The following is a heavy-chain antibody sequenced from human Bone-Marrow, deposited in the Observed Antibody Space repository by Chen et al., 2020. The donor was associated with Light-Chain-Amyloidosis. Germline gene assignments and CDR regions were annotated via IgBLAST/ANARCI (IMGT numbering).Heavy chain of an antibody. CDR1: GGTFNTYA. V-gene: IGHV1-69*01. Sequence: QVQLVQSGAEVMKPGSSVKVSCKASGGTFNTYAINWVRQAPGLGLEWMGGIIPILGTASYAQKFQGRVTITADEASSTAYMELSSLTSGDTAVYYCAEGPYSNLGYWGQGTLVTVSS. D-gene: IGHD4-4*01. CDR2: IIPILGTA. CDR3: AEGPYSNLGY. J-gene: IGHJ4*02.